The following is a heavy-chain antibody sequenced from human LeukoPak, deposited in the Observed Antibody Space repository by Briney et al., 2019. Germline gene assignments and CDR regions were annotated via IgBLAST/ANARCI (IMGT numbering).Heavy chain of an antibody. V-gene: IGHV4-39*07. CDR1: GGSISSSSYY. Sequence: PSETLSLTCTVSGGSISSSSYYWGWIRQPPGKGLEWIGSIYYSGSTYYNPSLKSRVTISVDTSKNQFSLKLSSVTAADTAVYYCAREIRGNPFDYWGQGTLVTVSS. D-gene: IGHD4-23*01. CDR2: IYYSGST. J-gene: IGHJ4*02. CDR3: AREIRGNPFDY.